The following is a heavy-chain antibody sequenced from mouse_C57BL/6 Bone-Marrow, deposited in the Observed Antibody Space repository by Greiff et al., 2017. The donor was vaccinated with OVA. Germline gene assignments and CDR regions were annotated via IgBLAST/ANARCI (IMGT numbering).Heavy chain of an antibody. V-gene: IGHV1-4*01. J-gene: IGHJ1*03. CDR3: ARSGDYGSSSLGRYFDV. CDR2: INPSSGYT. Sequence: VPLQQSGAELARTGASVKMSCKASGYTLTSYTMHWVKQRPGQGLEWIGYINPSSGYTKYNQKIKDKATLTADKPSSTAYMQLSSLTSEDSAGYYCARSGDYGSSSLGRYFDVWGTGTTVTVSS. CDR1: GYTLTSYT. D-gene: IGHD1-1*01.